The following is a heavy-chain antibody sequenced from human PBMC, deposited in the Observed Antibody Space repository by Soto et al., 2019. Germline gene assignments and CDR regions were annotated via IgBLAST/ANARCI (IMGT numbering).Heavy chain of an antibody. CDR1: GYSISSGYY. CDR3: ARHSDYYDSSGYLTDYYYYYGMDV. CDR2: IYHSGST. Sequence: KSSETLSLTCAVSGYSISSGYYWGWIRQPPGKGLEWIGSIYHSGSTYYNPSLKSRVTISVDTSKNQFSLKLSSVTAADTAVDYCARHSDYYDSSGYLTDYYYYYGMDVWGQGTTVTVSS. D-gene: IGHD3-22*01. V-gene: IGHV4-38-2*01. J-gene: IGHJ6*02.